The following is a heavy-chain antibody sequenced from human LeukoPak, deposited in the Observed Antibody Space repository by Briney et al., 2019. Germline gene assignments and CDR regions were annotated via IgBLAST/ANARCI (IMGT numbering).Heavy chain of an antibody. D-gene: IGHD1-26*01. CDR3: ARGGATLIVPIL. CDR2: ISGSGGST. Sequence: GGSLRLSCAASGFTFSSYAMSWVRQAPGKGLEWVSAISGSGGSTYYADSVKGRFTISRDNSKNPLYLQMNSLRAEDTAVYYCARGGATLIVPILWGQGTLVTVSS. CDR1: GFTFSSYA. V-gene: IGHV3-23*01. J-gene: IGHJ4*02.